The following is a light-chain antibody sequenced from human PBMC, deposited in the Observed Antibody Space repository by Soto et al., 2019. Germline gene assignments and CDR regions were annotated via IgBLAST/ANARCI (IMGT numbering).Light chain of an antibody. Sequence: IVIRQSPAPLSVCPWALVTLSCLASQSIPSNLAWYHQKPGQAPRLLIYGASTRATGIPARFSGSGSGTEFTLTISSLQSEDFAVYYCQQYNNWPPITFGQGTRLEIK. V-gene: IGKV3-15*01. J-gene: IGKJ5*01. CDR3: QQYNNWPPIT. CDR1: QSIPSN. CDR2: GAS.